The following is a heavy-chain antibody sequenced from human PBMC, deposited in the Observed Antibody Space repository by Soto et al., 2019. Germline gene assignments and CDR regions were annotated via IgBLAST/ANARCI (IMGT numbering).Heavy chain of an antibody. Sequence: PSETMSLTCTVSGGSICSYDGSGIWQPPGKGLEWIGYIYYSGSTNYNPSLKSRVPISVDTSKNQFSLELSSVTAADTVVYYCARVRRVLDYYYMDVWGKGTTVTVSS. CDR3: ARVRRVLDYYYMDV. CDR2: IYYSGST. D-gene: IGHD6-6*01. V-gene: IGHV4-59*01. J-gene: IGHJ6*03. CDR1: GGSICSYD.